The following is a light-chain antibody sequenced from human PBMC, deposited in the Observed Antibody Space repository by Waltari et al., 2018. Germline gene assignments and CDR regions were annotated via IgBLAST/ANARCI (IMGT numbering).Light chain of an antibody. CDR1: ESISIN. J-gene: IGKJ2*01. CDR2: GAS. V-gene: IGKV3-15*01. Sequence: TQSPATLSVSLGERVTLTYRASESISINLAGYQQKPGQTPRLIIHGASKRATGVPARFAGSGSRTEFTLIISSLQSEDIAVYYCHQYNNRPPYTFGQGTKLEIK. CDR3: HQYNNRPPYT.